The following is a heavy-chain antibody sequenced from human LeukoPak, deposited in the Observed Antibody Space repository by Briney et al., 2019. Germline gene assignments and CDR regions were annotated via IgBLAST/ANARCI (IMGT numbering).Heavy chain of an antibody. D-gene: IGHD5-24*01. V-gene: IGHV1-2*06. CDR2: INPNSGGT. Sequence: GASVKVSCKASGYSFSDYSMHWVRQAPGQGLEWMGRINPNSGGTSYAQNFQGRVTMTRDTSISTTYMELSGLTSDDTAVYYCARDRGFVEMAHYFDYWGQGTLVTVSS. CDR1: GYSFSDYS. CDR3: ARDRGFVEMAHYFDY. J-gene: IGHJ4*02.